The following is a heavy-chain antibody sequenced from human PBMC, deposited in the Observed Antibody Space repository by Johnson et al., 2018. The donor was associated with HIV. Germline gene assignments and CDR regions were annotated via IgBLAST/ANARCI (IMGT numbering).Heavy chain of an antibody. J-gene: IGHJ3*02. D-gene: IGHD6-13*01. CDR2: IYSGGST. CDR3: AKDKAAGAGAFDI. Sequence: VQLVETGGGLIQPGGSLRLSCAASGFTVSSNYMSWVRQAPGKGLEWVSVIYSGGSTYYADSVTGRFTIPRDNSKNTLYLQMNSLRAEDTALYYCAKDKAAGAGAFDIWGQGTMVTVSS. CDR1: GFTVSSNY. V-gene: IGHV3-53*05.